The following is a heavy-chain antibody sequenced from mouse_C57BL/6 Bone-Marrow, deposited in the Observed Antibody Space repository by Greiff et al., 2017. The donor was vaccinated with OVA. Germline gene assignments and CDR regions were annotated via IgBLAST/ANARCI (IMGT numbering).Heavy chain of an antibody. CDR3: ARRGLFAY. CDR1: GYAFSSYW. Sequence: QVKLQQSGAELVKPGASVKISCKASGYAFSSYWMNWVKQRPGKGLEWIGQIYPGDGDTNYNGKLKGKATLTADKSSSTAYMQLSSLTSEDSAVYFCARRGLFAYWGQGTLVTVSA. V-gene: IGHV1-80*01. CDR2: IYPGDGDT. J-gene: IGHJ3*01.